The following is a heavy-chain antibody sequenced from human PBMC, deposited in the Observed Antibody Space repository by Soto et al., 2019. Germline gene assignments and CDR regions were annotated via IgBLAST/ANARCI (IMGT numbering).Heavy chain of an antibody. CDR2: IKQDGSEK. V-gene: IGHV3-7*01. CDR1: GFTFSSYW. Sequence: EVQLVESGGGLVQPGGSLRLSCAASGFTFSSYWMSWVRQAPGKGLEWVANIKQDGSEKYYVDSVKGRFTISRDNAKNALYLQMNSLRAEDTAVYYCASPIIAAAGKGMDVWGQGTTVTVSS. J-gene: IGHJ6*02. CDR3: ASPIIAAAGKGMDV. D-gene: IGHD6-13*01.